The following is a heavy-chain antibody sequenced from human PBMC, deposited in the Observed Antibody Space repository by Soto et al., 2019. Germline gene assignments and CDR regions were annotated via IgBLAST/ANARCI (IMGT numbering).Heavy chain of an antibody. J-gene: IGHJ4*02. CDR3: ARDGGAYCGGDCSAXFDY. V-gene: IGHV1-2*02. CDR2: INPNSGGT. CDR1: GYTFTGYY. Sequence: ASVKVSFKASGYTFTGYYMHWVRQAPGQGLEWMGWINPNSGGTNYAQKFQGRVTMTTDTSTSTAYMELRSLRSDDTAVYYCARDGGAYCGGDCSAXFDYWGQGTLVTVSS. D-gene: IGHD2-21*02.